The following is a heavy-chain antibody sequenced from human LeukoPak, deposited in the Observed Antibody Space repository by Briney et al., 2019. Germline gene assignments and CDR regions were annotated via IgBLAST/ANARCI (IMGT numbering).Heavy chain of an antibody. J-gene: IGHJ5*02. D-gene: IGHD2-2*01. V-gene: IGHV3-23*01. CDR2: ISGSGGST. Sequence: GGSLRLSCAASGFTFSSYAMSWVRQAPGKGLEWVSAISGSGGSTYYADSVKGRFTISRDNSKNTLYLQMNSLRAEDTAVYYCARDRRGIVVVPASPNWFDPWGQGTLVTVSS. CDR3: ARDRRGIVVVPASPNWFDP. CDR1: GFTFSSYA.